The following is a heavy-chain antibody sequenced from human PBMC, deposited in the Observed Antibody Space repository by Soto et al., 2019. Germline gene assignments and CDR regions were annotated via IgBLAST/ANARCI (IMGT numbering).Heavy chain of an antibody. J-gene: IGHJ6*02. V-gene: IGHV3-23*01. Sequence: EVQLLESGGGLVQPGGSLRLSCAASGFTFSSYAMSWVRQAPGKGLEWVSAISGSGSSTYYADSVKGRFTISRDNSKNTLYLQMNSLRAEDTAVYYCAKSPEVAQIGGMDVWGQGTTVTVSS. D-gene: IGHD2-15*01. CDR2: ISGSGSST. CDR3: AKSPEVAQIGGMDV. CDR1: GFTFSSYA.